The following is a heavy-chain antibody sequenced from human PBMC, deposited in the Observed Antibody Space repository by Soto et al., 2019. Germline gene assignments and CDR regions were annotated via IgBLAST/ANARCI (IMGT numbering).Heavy chain of an antibody. J-gene: IGHJ4*02. V-gene: IGHV3-21*01. Sequence: AGWSLRLSCTGSGFPFDDFAINWVRQAPGKGLEWVSSISSSSSYIYYADSVKGRFTISRDNAKNSLYLQMNSLRADATAVYYCARDPEAYDYWGQGTLVTVSS. CDR1: GFPFDDFA. CDR3: ARDPEAYDY. CDR2: ISSSSSYI.